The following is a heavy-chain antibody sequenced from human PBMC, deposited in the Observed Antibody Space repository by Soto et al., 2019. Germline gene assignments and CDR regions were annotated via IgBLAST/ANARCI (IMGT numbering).Heavy chain of an antibody. CDR2: IIPIFGTA. V-gene: IGHV1-69*13. D-gene: IGHD2-15*01. Sequence: SVKVSCKASGGTFSSDAISWVRQAPGQGLEWMGGIIPIFGTANYAQKFQGRVTITADESTSTVYMALIRMRSEDTAVYYCARGSEGAIVLVVAATFYCGRDVWGKGTTFTFFS. J-gene: IGHJ6*04. CDR1: GGTFSSDA. CDR3: ARGSEGAIVLVVAATFYCGRDV.